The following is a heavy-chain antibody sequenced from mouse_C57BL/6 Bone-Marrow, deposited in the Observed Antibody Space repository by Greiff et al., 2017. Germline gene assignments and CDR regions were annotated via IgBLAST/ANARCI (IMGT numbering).Heavy chain of an antibody. CDR1: GYAFTNYL. CDR2: INPGSGGT. CDR3: ARRSYYYGSGYLYYYARDY. D-gene: IGHD1-1*01. Sequence: QVQLQQSGAELVRPGTSVKVSCKASGYAFTNYLIEWVKQRPGQGLEWIGVINPGSGGTNYNEKFKGKATLTADKPSSTAYMQLSSLTSEDSAVYFWARRSYYYGSGYLYYYARDYWGQGSSGTVSS. V-gene: IGHV1-54*01. J-gene: IGHJ4*01.